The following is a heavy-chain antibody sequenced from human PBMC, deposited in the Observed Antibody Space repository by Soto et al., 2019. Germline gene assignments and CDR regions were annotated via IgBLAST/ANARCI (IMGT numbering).Heavy chain of an antibody. CDR3: ARGSYSSFYYYYGMDV. CDR1: GDSVSSDSAA. J-gene: IGHJ6*02. D-gene: IGHD6-6*01. Sequence: SQTLPLTCAISGDSVSSDSAAWNWIRQSPSRGLEWLGRTYYRSKWYNDYAVSVKSRITINPDTSKNQFSLQLNSVTPEDTAVYYCARGSYSSFYYYYGMDVWGQGTTVTVSS. V-gene: IGHV6-1*01. CDR2: TYYRSKWYN.